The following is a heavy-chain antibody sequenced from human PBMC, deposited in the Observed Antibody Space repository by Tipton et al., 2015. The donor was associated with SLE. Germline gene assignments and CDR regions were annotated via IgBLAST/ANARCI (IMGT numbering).Heavy chain of an antibody. CDR2: IIPIFGTA. Sequence: QLVQSGAEVKKPGSSVKVSCKASGGTFSSYAISWVRQAPGQGLEWMGGIIPIFGTANYAQKFQGRVTITADQSTSTAYMELSSLRSEDTAVYYCAIGQGVDCSGRRRPIFGQVNTQQRFQCRARITADKSTGTASMELSSRRSGDRAVSYCARDRGVTSYSSSTGDAFDTCGPRTMVTVSS. J-gene: IGHJ3*02. CDR1: GGTFSSYA. D-gene: IGHD3-3*01. V-gene: IGHV1-69*01. CDR3: AIGQGVDCSGRRRPIFGQVNTQQRFQCRARITADKSTGTASMELSSRRSGDRAVSYCARDRGVTSYSSSTGDAFDT.